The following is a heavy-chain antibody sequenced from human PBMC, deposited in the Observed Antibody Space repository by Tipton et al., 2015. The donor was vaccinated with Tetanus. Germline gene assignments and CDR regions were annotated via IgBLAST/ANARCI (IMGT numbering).Heavy chain of an antibody. V-gene: IGHV1-2*02. D-gene: IGHD3-22*01. CDR3: ARDRGDYIYYGMDV. Sequence: QLVQSGAEVKKPGASVKVSCKASGYTFTGYYMYWVRQAPGQGLEWMGWIDPNSGGTIYAQKFQGRVTMTRDTSISTAYMELSRLGSDDTAVYYCARDRGDYIYYGMDVWGPGTTVTVS. CDR1: GYTFTGYY. J-gene: IGHJ6*02. CDR2: IDPNSGGT.